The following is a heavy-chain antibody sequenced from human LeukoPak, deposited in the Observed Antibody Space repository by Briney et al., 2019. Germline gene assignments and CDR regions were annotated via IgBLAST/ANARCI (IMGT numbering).Heavy chain of an antibody. CDR1: GGSFSGYY. V-gene: IGHV4-34*01. J-gene: IGHJ4*02. Sequence: SETLSLTCAVYGGSFSGYYWSWIRQPPGKGLEWIGEINHSGSTNYNPSLKSRVTISVDTSKNQFSLKLSSVTAADTAVYYCARHGGRDGYNSAEYWGQGTLVTVSS. CDR2: INHSGST. CDR3: ARHGGRDGYNSAEY. D-gene: IGHD5-24*01.